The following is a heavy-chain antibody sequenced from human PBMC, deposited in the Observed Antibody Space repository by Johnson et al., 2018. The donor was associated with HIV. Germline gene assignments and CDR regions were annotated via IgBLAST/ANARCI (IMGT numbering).Heavy chain of an antibody. CDR2: ITWNSGSI. CDR1: GFTFSSYD. D-gene: IGHD6-13*01. Sequence: VQLVESGGGVVQSGRSLRLSCGASGFTFSSYDMHWVRQVPGKGLEWVSGITWNSGSIGYADSVKGRFTISRDNAKNSLYLQMNSLRAEDTALYYCAKDRDLAAAGTDAFDIWGQGTMVTVSS. J-gene: IGHJ3*02. CDR3: AKDRDLAAAGTDAFDI. V-gene: IGHV3-9*01.